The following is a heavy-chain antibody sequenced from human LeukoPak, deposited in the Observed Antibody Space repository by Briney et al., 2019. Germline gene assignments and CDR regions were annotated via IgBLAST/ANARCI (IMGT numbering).Heavy chain of an antibody. Sequence: GGSLRLSCAASGLTFRNAWMSWVRQAPGKGLELVGRIKSETDGGTTDYAAPVKGRFTISRDDSKNMLYLQMNSLKTEDTAVYYCTTDPGDYEIYWGQGTLVTVSS. CDR3: TTDPGDYEIY. J-gene: IGHJ4*02. CDR1: GLTFRNAW. CDR2: IKSETDGGTT. D-gene: IGHD4-17*01. V-gene: IGHV3-15*01.